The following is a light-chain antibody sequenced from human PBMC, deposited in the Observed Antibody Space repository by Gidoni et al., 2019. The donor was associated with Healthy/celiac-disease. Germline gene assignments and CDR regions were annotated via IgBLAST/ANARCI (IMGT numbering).Light chain of an antibody. CDR2: DVS. J-gene: IGLJ1*01. Sequence: QSALTQPRSVSGSPGQSVTISCTVTSSDVGGYNYVSWYQQHPGKAPKLMIYDVSKRPSGVPDRFAGSKSGNTASLTISGLQAEDEADYYCCSYAGSYTFPYVFGTGTKVTVL. CDR3: CSYAGSYTFPYV. CDR1: SSDVGGYNY. V-gene: IGLV2-11*01.